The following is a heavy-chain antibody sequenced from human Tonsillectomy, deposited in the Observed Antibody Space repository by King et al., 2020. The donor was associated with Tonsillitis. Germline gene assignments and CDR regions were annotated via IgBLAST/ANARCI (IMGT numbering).Heavy chain of an antibody. V-gene: IGHV3-43*02. CDR2: ISGDGGKT. D-gene: IGHD3-10*01. CDR1: GFTFDDYA. Sequence: VQLVESGGGVVQPGGSLRLSCATSGFTFDDYAMHWFRQAPGKGLEWVSLISGDGGKTFYTDSVKGRFTISRDNSKNSLYLQMNSLRTEDTALYYCVKDAQFGQKGYYYMDVWGKGTTVTVSS. CDR3: VKDAQFGQKGYYYMDV. J-gene: IGHJ6*03.